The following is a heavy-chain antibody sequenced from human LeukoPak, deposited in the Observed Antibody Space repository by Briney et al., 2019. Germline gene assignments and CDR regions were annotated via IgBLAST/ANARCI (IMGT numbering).Heavy chain of an antibody. D-gene: IGHD3-10*01. CDR1: GGSISSYY. CDR2: IYTSGST. V-gene: IGHV4-4*07. CDR3: ARDAPVGELLYYFDY. J-gene: IGHJ4*02. Sequence: PSETLSLTCTVSGGSISSYYWSWIRQPAGKGLEWIGRIYTSGSTNYNPSLKSRVTMSVDTSKNQFSLKLSSVTAADTAVYYCARDAPVGELLYYFDYWGQGTLSPSPQ.